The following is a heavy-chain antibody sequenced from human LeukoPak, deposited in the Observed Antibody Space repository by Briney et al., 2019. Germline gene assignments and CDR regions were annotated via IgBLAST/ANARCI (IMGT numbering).Heavy chain of an antibody. CDR1: GYTFTSYG. D-gene: IGHD3-10*01. CDR3: AKTVSYYYGSGSYYKNPFDY. V-gene: IGHV1-18*01. J-gene: IGHJ4*02. CDR2: ISAYNGNT. Sequence: ASVKVSCKASGYTFTSYGISWVRQAPGQGLEWIGWISAYNGNTNYAQKLQGRVTMTTDTSTSTAYMELSSLRSEDTAAYYCAKTVSYYYGSGSYYKNPFDYWGQGTLVTVSS.